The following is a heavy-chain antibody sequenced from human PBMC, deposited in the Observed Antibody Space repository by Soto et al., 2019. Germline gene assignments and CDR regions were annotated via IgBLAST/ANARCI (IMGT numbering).Heavy chain of an antibody. V-gene: IGHV3-33*01. CDR1: GFTFSSYG. J-gene: IGHJ3*02. CDR3: ARDSLYYDILTGYWASDAFDI. D-gene: IGHD3-9*01. CDR2: IWYDGSNK. Sequence: QVQLVESGGGVVQPGRSLRLSCAASGFTFSSYGMHWVRQAPGKGLEWVAVIWYDGSNKYYADSVKGRFTISRDNSKNTLYLQMNSLRAEDTAVYYCARDSLYYDILTGYWASDAFDIWGQGTMVTVSS.